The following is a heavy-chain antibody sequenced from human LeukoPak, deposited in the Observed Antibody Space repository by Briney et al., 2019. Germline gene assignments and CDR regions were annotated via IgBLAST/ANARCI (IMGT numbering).Heavy chain of an antibody. CDR1: GFTFSSYW. CDR2: INSDGSST. V-gene: IGHV3-74*01. D-gene: IGHD2-2*01. J-gene: IGHJ5*02. CDR3: ARGLNIVVVPAAISSGGWFDP. Sequence: GGSLRLSCAASGFTFSSYWMHWVRQAPGKGLVWVSRINSDGSSTSYADSVKGRFTISRDNAKNTLYLQMNSLRAEDTAVYYCARGLNIVVVPAAISSGGWFDPWGQGTLVTVSS.